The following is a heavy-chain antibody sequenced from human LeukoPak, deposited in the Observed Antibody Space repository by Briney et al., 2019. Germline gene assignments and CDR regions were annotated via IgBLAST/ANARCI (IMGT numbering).Heavy chain of an antibody. J-gene: IGHJ5*02. CDR3: VRSPACSSGTCYPNWFDP. CDR2: TYPGDSNT. Sequence: RGESLKISCKGSGYSFTNNWIGWVRQMPGKGLEWMGITYPGDSNTRYSPSSQGQVTISADKSISSAYLQWSSLKASDTAMYYCVRSPACSSGTCYPNWFDPWGQGTLVTVSS. CDR1: GYSFTNNW. D-gene: IGHD2-15*01. V-gene: IGHV5-51*01.